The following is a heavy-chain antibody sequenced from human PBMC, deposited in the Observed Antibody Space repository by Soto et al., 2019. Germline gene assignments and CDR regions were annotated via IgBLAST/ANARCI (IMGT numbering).Heavy chain of an antibody. CDR3: AREGIGIAAAGYFDY. V-gene: IGHV1-46*01. CDR2: VKSSGGGT. D-gene: IGHD6-13*01. Sequence: ASVKVSCKAYGYTFTDYFIHWVRQAPGQGLEWMGLVKSSGGGTVYAQDFQGRITMTRDTSTSTAYMEVSSLRPEDTAVYYCAREGIGIAAAGYFDYWGQGTLVTVSS. CDR1: GYTFTDYF. J-gene: IGHJ4*02.